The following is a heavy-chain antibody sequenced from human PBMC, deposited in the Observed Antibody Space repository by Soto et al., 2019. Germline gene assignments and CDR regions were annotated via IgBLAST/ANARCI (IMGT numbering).Heavy chain of an antibody. CDR3: ERESVGATGYYYYYGMDV. J-gene: IGHJ6*02. CDR2: ISYDGSNK. Sequence: QVQLVESGGGVVQPGRSLRLSCAASGFTFSSYAMHWVRQAPGKGLEWVAVISYDGSNKYYADSVKGRFTISRDNSKNTLYLQMNSLRAEDTAVYYCERESVGATGYYYYYGMDVWGQGTTVTVSS. D-gene: IGHD1-26*01. CDR1: GFTFSSYA. V-gene: IGHV3-30-3*01.